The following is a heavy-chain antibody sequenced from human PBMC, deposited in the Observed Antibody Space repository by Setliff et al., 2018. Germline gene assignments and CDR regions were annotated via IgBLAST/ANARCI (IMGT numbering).Heavy chain of an antibody. V-gene: IGHV3-7*01. D-gene: IGHD3-10*01. J-gene: IGHJ4*02. Sequence: GESLTISCAASGFTFSSYWMSWVRQAPGKGLEWVANISQDGSEKYYVDSVKGRFTISRDNAKNSLYLQMNSLRADDTAVYYCARPGRSNYWDSFDYWGQGTLVTVSS. CDR2: ISQDGSEK. CDR1: GFTFSSYW. CDR3: ARPGRSNYWDSFDY.